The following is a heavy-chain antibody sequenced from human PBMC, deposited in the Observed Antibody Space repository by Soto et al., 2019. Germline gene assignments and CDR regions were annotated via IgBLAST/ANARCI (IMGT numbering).Heavy chain of an antibody. Sequence: QVQLVESGGGVVQPGRSLRLSCAASRFTFSSYGMHWVRQAPGKGLEWVAVMSYDGSNKYYADSVKGRFTISRDNSKNTLYLQMNSLRAEDTAVYYCLSTTIVVIIWGQGTLVTVSS. V-gene: IGHV3-30*03. J-gene: IGHJ4*02. CDR3: LSTTIVVII. CDR2: MSYDGSNK. D-gene: IGHD3-22*01. CDR1: RFTFSSYG.